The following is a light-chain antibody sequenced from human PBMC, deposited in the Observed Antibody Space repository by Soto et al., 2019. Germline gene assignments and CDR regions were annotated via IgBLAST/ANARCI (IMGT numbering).Light chain of an antibody. CDR1: GSDVGGYNY. CDR3: SSYTSSSTIVV. J-gene: IGLJ2*01. CDR2: DVS. Sequence: SVLTQPASVSGSPGQSITISCTGTGSDVGGYNYVSWYQQHPGKAPKLMIYDVSNRPSGVSNRFSGSKSGNTASLTISGLQAEDEADYYCSSYTSSSTIVVFGGGTKLTVL. V-gene: IGLV2-14*01.